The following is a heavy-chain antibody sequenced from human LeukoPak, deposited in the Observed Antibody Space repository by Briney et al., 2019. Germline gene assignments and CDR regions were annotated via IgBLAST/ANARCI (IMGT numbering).Heavy chain of an antibody. D-gene: IGHD6-19*01. CDR2: IYYSGST. Sequence: SETLSLTCTVSGGSISSYYWSWFRQTPGKGLEWIGYIYYSGSTNYNPSLKSRVTISVDTSENQFSLKLSSVTAADTAVYYCARGLAGYSGGDDAFDTWGQGTMVTVSS. CDR1: GGSISSYY. J-gene: IGHJ3*02. CDR3: ARGLAGYSGGDDAFDT. V-gene: IGHV4-59*01.